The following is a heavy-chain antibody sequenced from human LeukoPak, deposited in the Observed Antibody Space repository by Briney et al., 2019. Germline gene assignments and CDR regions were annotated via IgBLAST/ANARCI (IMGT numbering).Heavy chain of an antibody. CDR1: GGSFSDYY. Sequence: SETLSLTCAVYGGSFSDYYWTWIRQPPGKGLEWIGEINHSGRTKYNPSLKSRVTISVDTSKSQFSLDLKYVTAADTAVYYCARGRGVVYRDWFDHWGQGTLVTVSS. D-gene: IGHD2-8*02. CDR3: ARGRGVVYRDWFDH. J-gene: IGHJ5*02. V-gene: IGHV4-34*01. CDR2: INHSGRT.